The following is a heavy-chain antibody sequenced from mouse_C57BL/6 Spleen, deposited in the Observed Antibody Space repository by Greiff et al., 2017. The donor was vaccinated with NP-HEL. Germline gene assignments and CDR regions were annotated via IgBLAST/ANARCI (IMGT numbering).Heavy chain of an antibody. V-gene: IGHV1-80*01. CDR3: ARGDYGSMDY. CDR1: GYAFSSYW. CDR2: IYPGDGDT. D-gene: IGHD2-2*01. Sequence: VQRVESGAELVKPGASVKISCKASGYAFSSYWMNWVKQRPGKGLEWIGQIYPGDGDTNYNGKFKGKATLTADKSSSTAYMQLSSLTSEDSAVYFCARGDYGSMDYWGQGTSVTVSS. J-gene: IGHJ4*01.